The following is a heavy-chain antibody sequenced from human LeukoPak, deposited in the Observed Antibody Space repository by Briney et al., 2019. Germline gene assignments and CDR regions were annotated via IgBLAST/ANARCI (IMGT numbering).Heavy chain of an antibody. CDR2: ISNYGDST. J-gene: IGHJ4*02. Sequence: AGGSLRLSCAAPGFTSSTYAMHWVPQAPEKGLEYVSAISNYGDSTYYANSVRGRFTISRDNSKNTLYLQMGSLRAEDMAVYYCARELYGDSYTYYFDYWGQGTLVTVSS. CDR1: GFTSSTYA. CDR3: ARELYGDSYTYYFDY. V-gene: IGHV3-64*01. D-gene: IGHD4-17*01.